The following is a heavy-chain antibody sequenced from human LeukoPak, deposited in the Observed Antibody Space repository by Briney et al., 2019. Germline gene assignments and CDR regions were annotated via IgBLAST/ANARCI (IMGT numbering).Heavy chain of an antibody. J-gene: IGHJ4*02. D-gene: IGHD5-18*01. V-gene: IGHV3-23*01. Sequence: GGSLRLSCAASGFAFSSYSMNWLRQAPGKGLEWVSSLSDGGHSSFYADSVKGRFTIYRDDSQNILYLQMNNLRADDTSLYYCAFSPLVFNYGYAYWGQGTLVTVSS. CDR1: GFAFSSYS. CDR3: AFSPLVFNYGYAY. CDR2: LSDGGHSS.